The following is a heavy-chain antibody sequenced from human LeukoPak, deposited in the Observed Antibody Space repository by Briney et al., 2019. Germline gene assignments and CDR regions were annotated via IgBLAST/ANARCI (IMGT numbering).Heavy chain of an antibody. V-gene: IGHV4-61*01. D-gene: IGHD5-18*01. J-gene: IGHJ4*02. CDR2: VYYSGST. CDR3: ARTINGYSYGYPVDY. CDR1: GGSFSSGRYY. Sequence: SETLSLTCTVSGGSFSSGRYYWGWLRQPPGKGLEWIGYVYYSGSTNYNPSLKSRVTISVDTSKNQFSLKLSSVTAADTAVYYCARTINGYSYGYPVDYWGQGTLVTVSS.